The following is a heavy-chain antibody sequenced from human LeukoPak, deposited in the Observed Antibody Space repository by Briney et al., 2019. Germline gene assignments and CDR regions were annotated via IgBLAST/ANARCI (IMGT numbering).Heavy chain of an antibody. J-gene: IGHJ4*02. D-gene: IGHD1-26*01. Sequence: TGGSLRLSCAASGFTFSNYWMGWVRQAPGKRPEWVANMNIDGSEKYYADSVKGRFTISRGNARNSVYLQMNSLRVEDTAVYYCARDPVEWELLLDCWGQGTLVTVSS. CDR1: GFTFSNYW. CDR2: MNIDGSEK. V-gene: IGHV3-7*01. CDR3: ARDPVEWELLLDC.